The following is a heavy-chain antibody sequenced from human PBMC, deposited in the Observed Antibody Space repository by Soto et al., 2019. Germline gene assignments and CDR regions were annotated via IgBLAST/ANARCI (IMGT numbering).Heavy chain of an antibody. CDR3: ARCRKIYCSGGSCYPLCWFDP. CDR1: GYTFTSYG. V-gene: IGHV1-18*01. D-gene: IGHD2-15*01. Sequence: ASVKVSCKASGYTFTSYGISWVRQAPGQGLEWMGWISAYNGNTNYAQKLQGRVTMTTDTSTSTAYMELRSLRSDDTAVYYCARCRKIYCSGGSCYPLCWFDPWGQGTLVTVSS. J-gene: IGHJ5*02. CDR2: ISAYNGNT.